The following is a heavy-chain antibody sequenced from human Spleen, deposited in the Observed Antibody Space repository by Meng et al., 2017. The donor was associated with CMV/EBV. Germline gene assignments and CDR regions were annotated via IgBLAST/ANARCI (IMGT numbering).Heavy chain of an antibody. Sequence: GESLKISCAASGYTFSSYAMHWVRQAPGKGLEWVSFISDSGSTIYYADSVKGRFTISRDNAKNSLYLQMNSLRAEDTAVYYCARGRCSGGSCYHFDYWGQGTLVTVSS. J-gene: IGHJ4*02. CDR2: ISDSGSTI. D-gene: IGHD2-15*01. CDR3: ARGRCSGGSCYHFDY. V-gene: IGHV3-48*04. CDR1: GYTFSSYA.